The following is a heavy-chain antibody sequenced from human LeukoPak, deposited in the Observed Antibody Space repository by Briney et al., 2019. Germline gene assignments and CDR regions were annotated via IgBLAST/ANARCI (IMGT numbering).Heavy chain of an antibody. D-gene: IGHD2-2*01. V-gene: IGHV3-74*01. CDR3: AREQGYCSSTSCYVAAFDI. Sequence: GGSLRLSCAASGFTFSSYWMHWVRQAPGKGLVWVSRINSDGSSTSYADSVKGRFTISRDNAKNTLYLQMNSLRAEDTAVYYCAREQGYCSSTSCYVAAFDIWGQGTMVTVSS. CDR2: INSDGSST. CDR1: GFTFSSYW. J-gene: IGHJ3*02.